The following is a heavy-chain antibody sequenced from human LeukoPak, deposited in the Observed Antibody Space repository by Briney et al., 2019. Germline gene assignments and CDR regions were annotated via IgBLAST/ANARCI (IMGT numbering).Heavy chain of an antibody. J-gene: IGHJ6*03. CDR3: ARLKWFGEGYMDV. CDR1: GGSFSGYY. Sequence: PSETLSLTCAVYGGSFSGYYWSWIRQPPGKGLEWIGSIYYSGSTYYNPSLKSRVTISVDTSKNQFSLKLSSVTAADTAVYYCARLKWFGEGYMDVWGKGTTVTISS. V-gene: IGHV4-34*01. CDR2: IYYSGST. D-gene: IGHD3-10*01.